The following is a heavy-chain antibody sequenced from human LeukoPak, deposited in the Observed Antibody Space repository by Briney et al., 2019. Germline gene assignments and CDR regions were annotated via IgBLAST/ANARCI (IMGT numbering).Heavy chain of an antibody. V-gene: IGHV4-4*07. CDR2: IYSSGST. D-gene: IGHD3-22*01. CDR3: ARDHYDSRGYYYVGDY. Sequence: SETLSLTCTVSGGSISNYFWSWIRQPAGKTLEWIGRIYSSGSTNYNPSLKSRVTMSVDTSKNQFSLKLSSVTAADTAVYCCARDHYDSRGYYYVGDYWGQGTLVTVSS. CDR1: GGSISNYF. J-gene: IGHJ4*02.